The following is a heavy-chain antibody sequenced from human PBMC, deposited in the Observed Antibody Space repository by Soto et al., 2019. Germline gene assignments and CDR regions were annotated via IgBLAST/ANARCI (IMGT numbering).Heavy chain of an antibody. CDR2: IWYDGSNK. Sequence: PGGSLRLSCAASGFTFSSYGMHWVRQAPGKGLEWVAVIWYDGSNKYYADSVKGRFTISRDNSKNTLYLQMNSLRAEDTAVYYCARDSSSRAPYYYYGMDVWGQGTTVTVSS. V-gene: IGHV3-33*01. CDR3: ARDSSSRAPYYYYGMDV. D-gene: IGHD6-6*01. CDR1: GFTFSSYG. J-gene: IGHJ6*02.